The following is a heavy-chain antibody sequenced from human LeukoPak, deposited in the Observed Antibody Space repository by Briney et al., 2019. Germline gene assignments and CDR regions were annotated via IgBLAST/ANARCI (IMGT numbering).Heavy chain of an antibody. CDR1: GFTFDDFA. Sequence: PGRSLRLSCAASGFTFDDFAMHWVRQAPGKGLEWVSGISWNSGSIAYADSVKGRFTISRDNAKNSLYLQMNSLKAEDTALYYCAKDTRTWVTKTFDYWGQGTLVTVSS. CDR3: AKDTRTWVTKTFDY. J-gene: IGHJ4*02. V-gene: IGHV3-9*01. D-gene: IGHD4-17*01. CDR2: ISWNSGSI.